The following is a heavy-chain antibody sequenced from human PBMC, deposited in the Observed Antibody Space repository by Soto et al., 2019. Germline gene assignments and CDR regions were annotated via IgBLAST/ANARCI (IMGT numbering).Heavy chain of an antibody. CDR1: GFSLSTSGVG. V-gene: IGHV2-5*02. CDR3: ALRRGYGQFDY. CDR2: IYWDDDK. Sequence: QITLKESGPTLVKPTQTLTLTCTFSGFSLSTSGVGVGWIRQPPGKALEWLALIYWDDDKRYSPSLKSRLTITNDTSKNQVVLTMTNMDRVDTATYYCALRRGYGQFDYWGQGTLVTVSS. D-gene: IGHD5-12*01. J-gene: IGHJ4*02.